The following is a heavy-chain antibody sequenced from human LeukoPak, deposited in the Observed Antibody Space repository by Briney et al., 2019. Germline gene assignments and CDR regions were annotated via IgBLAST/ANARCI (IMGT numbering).Heavy chain of an antibody. V-gene: IGHV1-2*02. CDR2: INPNSGGT. J-gene: IGHJ6*03. Sequence: ASVKVSCKASGYTFTSYGISWVRQAPGQGLEWMGWINPNSGGTNYAQKFQGRVTMTRDTSISTAYMELSRLRSDDTAVYYCARDHCSGTSCYYYYYYMDVWGKGTTVTVSS. CDR3: ARDHCSGTSCYYYYYYMDV. D-gene: IGHD2-2*01. CDR1: GYTFTSYG.